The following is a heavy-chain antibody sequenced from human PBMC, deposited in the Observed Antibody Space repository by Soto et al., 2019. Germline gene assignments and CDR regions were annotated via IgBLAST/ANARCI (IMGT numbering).Heavy chain of an antibody. J-gene: IGHJ6*01. V-gene: IGHV4-4*02. CDR3: GRAGSRFYGVNV. CDR2: IYFTGNT. Sequence: VQLQESGPGLVKPSATLSLTCAVSGGSISSINWWTWVRQPPGKGLEWIGEIYFTGNTKIHGSLKSRVSMFLEKSRNQFSLTVTSVTAADTAVYYCGRAGSRFYGVNVWGQGTTVLVSS. CDR1: GGSISSINW.